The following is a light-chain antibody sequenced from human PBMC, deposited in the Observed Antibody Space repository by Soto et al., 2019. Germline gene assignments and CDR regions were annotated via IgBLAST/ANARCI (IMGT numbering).Light chain of an antibody. CDR3: QHYGSTPPDT. CDR1: QSTSSSY. CDR2: GTS. V-gene: IGKV3-20*01. Sequence: EIVVTQSPGTLSLSLGERATLSCRASQSTSSSYLAWYQQKPGQAPRLLIYGTSNRASGIPDRFSGSGSGTDFSLTISRLAPEDSAVYYCQHYGSTPPDTFGQGTKVEIK. J-gene: IGKJ2*01.